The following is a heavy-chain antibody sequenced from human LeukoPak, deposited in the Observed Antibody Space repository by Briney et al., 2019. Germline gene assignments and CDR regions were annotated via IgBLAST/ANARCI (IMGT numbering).Heavy chain of an antibody. CDR3: ARDLRDTAMVTGHFDWFDP. CDR1: GYTFTSYG. J-gene: IGHJ5*02. V-gene: IGHV1-18*01. CDR2: ISAYNGNT. Sequence: SVKVSCKASGYTFTSYGISWVRQAPGQGLEWMGWISAYNGNTNYAQKLQGRVTMTTDTSTSTAYMELRSLRSDDTAVYYCARDLRDTAMVTGHFDWFDPWGQGTLVTVSS. D-gene: IGHD5-18*01.